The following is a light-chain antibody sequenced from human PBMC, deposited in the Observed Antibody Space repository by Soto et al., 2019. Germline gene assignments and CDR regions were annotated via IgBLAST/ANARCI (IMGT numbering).Light chain of an antibody. CDR3: QQYGSSPWT. J-gene: IGKJ1*01. CDR2: GAS. CDR1: QSVSSSD. V-gene: IGKV3-20*01. Sequence: EIVLTQSPGTLSLSPGERATRSCRASQSVSSSDLAWYQQKPGQAPRLLIYGASSRATGIPDRFSGSGSGTDFTLTISRLEPEDFAVYYCQQYGSSPWTFGQGTKVDIK.